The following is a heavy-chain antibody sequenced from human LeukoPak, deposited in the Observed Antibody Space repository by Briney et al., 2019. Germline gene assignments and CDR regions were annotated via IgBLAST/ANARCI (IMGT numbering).Heavy chain of an antibody. J-gene: IGHJ6*02. D-gene: IGHD1-26*01. CDR3: AKFSGSYYYYYAMDV. CDR2: ISGSGDSA. CDR1: GFTFSSYA. Sequence: GGSLRLSCAASGFTFSSYAMSWVRQAPGKGLEWVSAISGSGDSAYYADSVKGRFTISRDNFKNTLYLQMDGLGAENTAVYYCAKFSGSYYYYYAMDVWGQGTTVTVSS. V-gene: IGHV3-23*01.